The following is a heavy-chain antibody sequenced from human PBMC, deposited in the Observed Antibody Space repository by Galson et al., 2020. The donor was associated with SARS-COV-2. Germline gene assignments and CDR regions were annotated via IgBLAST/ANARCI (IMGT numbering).Heavy chain of an antibody. CDR2: ISGSGAAT. V-gene: IGHV3-23*01. D-gene: IGHD7-27*01. CDR1: GFSFSNYG. J-gene: IGHJ6*03. CDR3: AKDGDASSTPEGAYYYYMDV. Sequence: GGSLSLSCEASGFSFSNYGMNWARQAPGKGLEWVSTISGSGAATYYADSVQGRFTISRDNSTNTLYLQMNSLRGEDTAVYYCAKDGDASSTPEGAYYYYMDVWGKGTTVTISS.